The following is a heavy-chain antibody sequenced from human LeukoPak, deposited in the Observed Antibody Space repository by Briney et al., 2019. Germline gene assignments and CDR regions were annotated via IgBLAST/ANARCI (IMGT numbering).Heavy chain of an antibody. CDR3: ARVGSLQWLPRGAFDN. CDR1: GFTFSSYG. J-gene: IGHJ3*02. V-gene: IGHV3-7*01. D-gene: IGHD6-19*01. CDR2: IKQGGSEK. Sequence: GGSLRLSCAASGFTFSSYGMSWVRQAPGKGLEWVANIKQGGSEKYYVDSVKGRFTISRDNAKNSLYLQMNSLRAEDTAVYYCARVGSLQWLPRGAFDNWGQGTMVTVSS.